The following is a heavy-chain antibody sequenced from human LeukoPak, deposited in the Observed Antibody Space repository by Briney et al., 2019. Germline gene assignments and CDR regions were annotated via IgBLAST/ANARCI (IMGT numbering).Heavy chain of an antibody. CDR1: GYTFTSYA. CDR3: ARDGVAAAGPPYYYYYMDV. Sequence: ASVKVSCKASGYTFTSYAMNWVRQAPGQGLEWMGWINTNTGNPTYAQGFTGRFVFSLDTSVSTPYLQISSLKAEDTAVYYCARDGVAAAGPPYYYYYMDVWGKGTTVTISS. CDR2: INTNTGNP. J-gene: IGHJ6*03. D-gene: IGHD6-13*01. V-gene: IGHV7-4-1*02.